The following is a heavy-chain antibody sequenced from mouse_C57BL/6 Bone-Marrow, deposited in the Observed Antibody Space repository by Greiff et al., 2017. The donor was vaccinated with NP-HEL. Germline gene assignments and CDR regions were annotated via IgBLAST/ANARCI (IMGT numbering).Heavy chain of an antibody. D-gene: IGHD1-1*01. CDR3: ARKGAYYYGYYSDY. CDR2: IYPGDGDT. Sequence: QLKQSGPELVKPGASVKISCKASGYAFSSSWMNWVKQRPGKGLEWIGRIYPGDGDTNYNGKFKGKATLTADKSSSTAYMQLSSLTSEDSAVYFCARKGAYYYGYYSDYWGQGTTLTVSS. CDR1: GYAFSSSW. J-gene: IGHJ2*01. V-gene: IGHV1-82*01.